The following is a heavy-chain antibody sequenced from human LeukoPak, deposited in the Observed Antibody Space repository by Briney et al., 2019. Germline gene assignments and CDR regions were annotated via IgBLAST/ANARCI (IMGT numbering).Heavy chain of an antibody. CDR2: ISSSGSTI. D-gene: IGHD6-19*01. J-gene: IGHJ6*03. CDR3: ARRSSSGWYPDYYYYYMDV. V-gene: IGHV3-48*03. Sequence: GGSLRLSCAASGFTFSSYEMNWVRQAPGKGLEWVSYISSSGSTIYYADSVKGRFTISRDNSKNTLYLKMNSLRGEDTAVYYCARRSSSGWYPDYYYYYMDVWGKGTTVTISS. CDR1: GFTFSSYE.